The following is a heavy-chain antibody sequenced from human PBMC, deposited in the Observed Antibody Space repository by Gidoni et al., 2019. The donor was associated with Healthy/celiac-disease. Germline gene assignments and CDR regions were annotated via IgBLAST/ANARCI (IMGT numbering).Heavy chain of an antibody. J-gene: IGHJ4*02. Sequence: QVQLVESGGGVVQPGRSLRRSCAAYGFTFSSYAMPWVRQAPGKGLEWVAVISYDGSNKYYADSVKGRFTISRDNSKNTLYLQMNSLRAEDTAVYYCARSEGIAAAANYWGQGTLVTVSS. V-gene: IGHV3-30-3*01. D-gene: IGHD6-13*01. CDR1: GFTFSSYA. CDR3: ARSEGIAAAANY. CDR2: ISYDGSNK.